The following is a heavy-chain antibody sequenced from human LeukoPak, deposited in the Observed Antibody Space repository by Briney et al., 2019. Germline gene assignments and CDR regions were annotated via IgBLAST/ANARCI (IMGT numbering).Heavy chain of an antibody. CDR3: ARQGGIAARQYYYGMDV. J-gene: IGHJ6*02. Sequence: PSETLSLTCTVSGGSISSYYWSWIRQPRGKGLEWIGYIYYSGSTNYNPSLKSRLTISVDTSKKQFSLKLSSVTAADTAMYYCARQGGIAARQYYYGMDVWGQGTTVTVSS. CDR2: IYYSGST. D-gene: IGHD6-6*01. V-gene: IGHV4-59*08. CDR1: GGSISSYY.